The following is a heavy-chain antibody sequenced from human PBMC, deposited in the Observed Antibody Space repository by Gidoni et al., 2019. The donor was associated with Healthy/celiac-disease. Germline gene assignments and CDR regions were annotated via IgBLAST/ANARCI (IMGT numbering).Heavy chain of an antibody. CDR2: IKQDGSEK. Sequence: EVQLVESGGGLVQPGGVLRPSCAASGFTFSGYWLRSGRQAPGKGPEWVANIKQDGSEKYYVDSVKGRFTISRDNAKNSLYLQMNSLRAEDTAVYYCARDGGTSDYDFWSGPYRENYFDYWGQGTLVTVSS. V-gene: IGHV3-7*01. J-gene: IGHJ4*02. CDR3: ARDGGTSDYDFWSGPYRENYFDY. CDR1: GFTFSGYW. D-gene: IGHD3-3*01.